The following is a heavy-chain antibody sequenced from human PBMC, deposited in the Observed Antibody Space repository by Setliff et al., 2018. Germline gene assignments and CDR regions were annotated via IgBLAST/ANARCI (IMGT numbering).Heavy chain of an antibody. CDR3: VRVGYGGNPWYFDL. Sequence: GGSLRLSCAASGFTFSDHYMSWIRQVPGKGLQWVAYIDRSGSTISRDDATNSLYLQMNSLRAEDTATYYCVRVGYGGNPWYFDLWGRGTLVTVS. J-gene: IGHJ2*01. CDR1: GFTFSDHY. CDR2: IDRSG. D-gene: IGHD5-12*01. V-gene: IGHV3-11*04.